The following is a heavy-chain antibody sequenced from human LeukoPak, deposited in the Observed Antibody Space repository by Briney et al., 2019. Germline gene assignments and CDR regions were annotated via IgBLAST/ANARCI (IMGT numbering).Heavy chain of an antibody. D-gene: IGHD6-19*01. CDR1: GFTFSSYA. CDR3: ARDSLGTSSGWFDP. V-gene: IGHV3-21*01. J-gene: IGHJ5*02. Sequence: GGSLRLSCAASGFTFSSYAMSWVRQAPGKGLEWVSSISSSSSYIYYADSVKGRFTISRDNAKNSLYLQMNSLRAEDTAVYYCARDSLGTSSGWFDPWGQGTLVTVSS. CDR2: ISSSSSYI.